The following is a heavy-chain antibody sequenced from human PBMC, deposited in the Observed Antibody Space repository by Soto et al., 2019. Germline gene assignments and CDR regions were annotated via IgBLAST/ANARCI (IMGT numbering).Heavy chain of an antibody. CDR3: ARGYCSGGSCYYMDV. Sequence: QVQLVQSGAEVKKPGASVKVSCKASGYTFTSYGISWVRQAPGQGLEWMGWISAYNGNTNYAQKLQGRVTMTTDTTTRTAYRELRSLRSDDTAVYYCARGYCSGGSCYYMDVWGKGTTVTVSS. V-gene: IGHV1-18*01. D-gene: IGHD2-15*01. CDR1: GYTFTSYG. J-gene: IGHJ6*03. CDR2: ISAYNGNT.